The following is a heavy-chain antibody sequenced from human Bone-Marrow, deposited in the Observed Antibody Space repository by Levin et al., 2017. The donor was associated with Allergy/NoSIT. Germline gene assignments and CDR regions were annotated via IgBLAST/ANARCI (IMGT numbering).Heavy chain of an antibody. J-gene: IGHJ3*02. V-gene: IGHV1-46*01. CDR3: ARDLSGGLPDAFDI. D-gene: IGHD1-1*01. CDR2: INPRGGST. Sequence: PGGSLRLSCKASGYSFTSHYQHWVRQAPGQGLEWLAIINPRGGSTTYEQKFQGRVTMTSDTSTSTVYMELSSLRSDDTAVYYCARDLSGGLPDAFDIWGQGTIVSVSS. CDR1: GYSFTSHY.